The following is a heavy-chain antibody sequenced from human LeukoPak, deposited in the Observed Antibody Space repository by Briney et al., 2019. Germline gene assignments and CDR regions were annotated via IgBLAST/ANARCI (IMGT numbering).Heavy chain of an antibody. V-gene: IGHV4-4*02. J-gene: IGHJ4*02. CDR2: IYHSGST. CDR3: ASKGRPYYYGSGSYSDY. CDR1: GGSISSSNW. D-gene: IGHD3-10*01. Sequence: SETLSPTCAVSGGSISSSNWWSWVRQPPGKGLEWIGEIYHSGSTYYNPSLKSRVTISVDTSKNQFSLKLSSVTAADTAVYYCASKGRPYYYGSGSYSDYWGQGTLVTVSS.